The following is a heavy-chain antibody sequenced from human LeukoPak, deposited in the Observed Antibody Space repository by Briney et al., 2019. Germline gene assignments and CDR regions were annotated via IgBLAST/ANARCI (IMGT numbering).Heavy chain of an antibody. D-gene: IGHD1-14*01. J-gene: IGHJ4*02. V-gene: IGHV3-7*04. CDR1: GFTFSHAW. Sequence: GGSLRLSCAGSGFTFSHAWMSWVRQAPGKGLEWVANIKYDGSLKYYVDSVKGRFTISRDNAKSSLYLQMNSLNAEDTAVYYCARDSPEPGQFFDYWGQGTLVTVSS. CDR3: ARDSPEPGQFFDY. CDR2: IKYDGSLK.